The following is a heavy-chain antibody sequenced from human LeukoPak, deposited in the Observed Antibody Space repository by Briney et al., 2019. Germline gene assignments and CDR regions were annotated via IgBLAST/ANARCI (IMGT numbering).Heavy chain of an antibody. CDR2: IFRLQTVHT. CDR3: ARVLHAPYLIDS. CDR1: GSSITSTYY. D-gene: IGHD2-8*01. V-gene: IGHV4-38-2*02. J-gene: IGHJ4*02. Sequence: SETLTLTCTVSGSSITSTYYWACCQPPPGKVLECIATIFRLQTVHTFNNPSLGSRVTMSLDPSHNQFSLNLTSVTAADTALYFWARVLHAPYLIDSWGQGTLVTVSS.